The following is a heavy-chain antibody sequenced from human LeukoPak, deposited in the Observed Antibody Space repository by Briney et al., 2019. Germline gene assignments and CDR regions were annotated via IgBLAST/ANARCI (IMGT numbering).Heavy chain of an antibody. Sequence: GPSVRVSCKASGYTFTGYYMHCGRQAPGQGLEWMGWINPNSGGTNYAQTFQGRVTMTRDTSISTAYMELSRLRSDDTAVYYCARDRDYDFWSGYSGEGLVDYWGQGTLVTVSS. CDR2: INPNSGGT. J-gene: IGHJ4*02. CDR3: ARDRDYDFWSGYSGEGLVDY. V-gene: IGHV1-2*02. CDR1: GYTFTGYY. D-gene: IGHD3-3*01.